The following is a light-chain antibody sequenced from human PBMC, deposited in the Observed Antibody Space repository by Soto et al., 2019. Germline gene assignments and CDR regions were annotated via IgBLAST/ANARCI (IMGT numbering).Light chain of an antibody. CDR2: LNNDGSY. Sequence: QLVLTQSPSASASLGASVKLTCTLSSGHSSYAIAWHQQQPEKGPRFLMKLNNDGSYSKGDGIPDRFSGSSSGAERYLTISSLQSEDDADYYCSSFVGSPVVFGGGTQLTVL. CDR1: SGHSSYA. V-gene: IGLV4-69*01. CDR3: SSFVGSPVV. J-gene: IGLJ2*01.